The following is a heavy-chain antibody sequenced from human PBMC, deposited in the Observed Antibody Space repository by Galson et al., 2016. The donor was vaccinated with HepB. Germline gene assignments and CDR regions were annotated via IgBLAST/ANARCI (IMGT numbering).Heavy chain of an antibody. Sequence: SLRLSCAASGFTFSNFAMTWVRQAPGKGLEWVSSITNGAASPFYADSVTGRFTISRDNSQNTVYLQMNSLRAEDTAIYYCAKDATIAMTVVVVSSPDYWGQGALVTVSS. V-gene: IGHV3-23*01. D-gene: IGHD3-22*01. CDR2: ITNGAASP. J-gene: IGHJ4*02. CDR1: GFTFSNFA. CDR3: AKDATIAMTVVVVSSPDY.